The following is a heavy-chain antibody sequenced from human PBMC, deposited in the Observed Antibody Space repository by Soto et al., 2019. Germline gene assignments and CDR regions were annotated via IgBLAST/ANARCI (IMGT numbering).Heavy chain of an antibody. V-gene: IGHV1-46*01. CDR1: GNTFTNYY. D-gene: IGHD2-21*02. Sequence: QVQLMQSGAEVKKPGASVKVSCKASGNTFTNYYIHWVRQAPGQGLEWMGTINPSGGHTTYAQKFLGRGTTTRDTSTSTLYMELTSLRSDDTAVYYCERGGHVVVVTAAFDYWGQGTLVTVSS. J-gene: IGHJ4*02. CDR2: INPSGGHT. CDR3: ERGGHVVVVTAAFDY.